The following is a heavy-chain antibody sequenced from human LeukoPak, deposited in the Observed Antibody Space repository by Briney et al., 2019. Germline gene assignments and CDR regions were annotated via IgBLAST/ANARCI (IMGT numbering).Heavy chain of an antibody. V-gene: IGHV3-21*01. CDR2: ISSSSSYI. CDR1: GFTFSSSS. Sequence: PGGSLRLSCAASGFTFSSSSMNWVRQAPGKGLEWVSCISSSSSYIYYADSVKGRFTISRDNAKNSLYLQMNSLRAEDTAVYYCARSPVSRSSWYGDDFDYWGQGTLVTVSS. CDR3: ARSPVSRSSWYGDDFDY. J-gene: IGHJ4*02. D-gene: IGHD6-13*01.